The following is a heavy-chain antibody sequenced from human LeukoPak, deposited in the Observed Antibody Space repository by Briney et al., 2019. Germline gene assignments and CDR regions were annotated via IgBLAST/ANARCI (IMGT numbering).Heavy chain of an antibody. J-gene: IGHJ4*02. CDR3: ARKIGTGTYARYFED. CDR2: IHHTGSA. CDR1: GGSINTGDYY. V-gene: IGHV4-30-4*01. Sequence: SETLSLTCTVSGGSINTGDYYWTWLRQTPAKGLEWIGYIHHTGSAYYSPSLKSRATISIDTSKNQFSLRLSSVSAADTAVYYCARKIGTGTYARYFEDWGQGSLVTVSS. D-gene: IGHD1-7*01.